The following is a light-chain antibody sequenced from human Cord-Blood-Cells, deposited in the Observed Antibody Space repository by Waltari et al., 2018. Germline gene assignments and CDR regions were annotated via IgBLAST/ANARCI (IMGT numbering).Light chain of an antibody. CDR3: MQALQTPPT. CDR2: FGS. Sequence: DIVMTQSPLSLPVTPGEPASISCRSSQSLLHSHGYNYLDWYLQKAGQSPPLLIYFGSNRASGVTDRFSGSGSGKDVTMQISRGEAEDVGVYYCMQALQTPPTFGQGTKVEIK. CDR1: QSLLHSHGYNY. V-gene: IGKV2-28*01. J-gene: IGKJ1*01.